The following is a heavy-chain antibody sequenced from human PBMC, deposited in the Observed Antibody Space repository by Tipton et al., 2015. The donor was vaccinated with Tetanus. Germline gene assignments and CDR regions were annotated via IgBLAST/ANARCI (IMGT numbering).Heavy chain of an antibody. Sequence: QLVQSGGGLVKPGGSLRLSCAASGFTFSDYSMNWVRQAPGKGLEWVSSISGSSNYIYYTDSVKGRFTISRANAKNSLYLQMNSLRADDTGVYFCARVHTPGLLVRYPLDYWGQGTLVTVSS. CDR2: ISGSSNYI. CDR1: GFTFSDYS. J-gene: IGHJ4*02. V-gene: IGHV3-21*01. D-gene: IGHD2-21*02. CDR3: ARVHTPGLLVRYPLDY.